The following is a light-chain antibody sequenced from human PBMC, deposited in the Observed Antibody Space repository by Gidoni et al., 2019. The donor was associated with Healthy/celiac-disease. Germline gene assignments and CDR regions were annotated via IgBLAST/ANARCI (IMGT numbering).Light chain of an antibody. J-gene: IGKJ2*01. V-gene: IGKV1-5*01. CDR2: DSS. CDR3: QQYNSYSPYT. CDR1: QSISSW. Sequence: DIQMTQSPSTLSASVGDRVTITCRASQSISSWLDWYQQKPGKAPKLLIYDSSSLESGVPSRFSSSGSRTEFTLTISRLQPDDFATYYCQQYNSYSPYTFGQGTKLEIK.